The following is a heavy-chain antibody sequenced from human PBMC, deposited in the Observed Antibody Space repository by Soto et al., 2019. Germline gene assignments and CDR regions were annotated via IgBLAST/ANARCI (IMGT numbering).Heavy chain of an antibody. V-gene: IGHV4-31*03. CDR1: GGSISSGDYY. CDR3: ARLSAVGSSGYCLDY. J-gene: IGHJ4*02. CDR2: IYYSGST. Sequence: QVQLQESGPGLVKPSQTLSLTCTVSGGSISSGDYYWSWIRQHPGKGLEWIGYIYYSGSTHYSSSLKSRVTISVDTSKNQFPLKLTSVTAADTAVYYCARLSAVGSSGYCLDYWGQGTLVTVSS. D-gene: IGHD3-22*01.